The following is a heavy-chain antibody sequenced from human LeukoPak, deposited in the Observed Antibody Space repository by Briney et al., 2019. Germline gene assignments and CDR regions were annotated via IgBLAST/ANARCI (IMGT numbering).Heavy chain of an antibody. D-gene: IGHD3-10*01. CDR2: INWNGGST. CDR1: GSTFDDYG. V-gene: IGHV3-20*04. CDR3: ARDGLWFGELTNYYYYYMDV. Sequence: GGSLRLSCAASGSTFDDYGMSWVRQAPGKGLEWVSGINWNGGSTGYADSVKGRFTISRDNAKNSLYLQMNSLRAEDTALYYCARDGLWFGELTNYYYYYMDVWGKGTTVTVSS. J-gene: IGHJ6*03.